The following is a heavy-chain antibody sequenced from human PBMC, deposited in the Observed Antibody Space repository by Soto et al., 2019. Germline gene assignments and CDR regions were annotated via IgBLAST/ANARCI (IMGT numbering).Heavy chain of an antibody. CDR1: GGTFSSYA. Sequence: QVQLVQSGAEVKKPGSSVKVSCKASGGTFSSYAISWVRQAPGQGLEWMGGIIPIFGTANYAQKFQGRVTITADESTSTAYMELSSLRSEDTAVYYCASRIIADWGGDCTPFDYWGQGTLVTVSS. CDR2: IIPIFGTA. CDR3: ASRIIADWGGDCTPFDY. V-gene: IGHV1-69*12. D-gene: IGHD2-21*02. J-gene: IGHJ4*02.